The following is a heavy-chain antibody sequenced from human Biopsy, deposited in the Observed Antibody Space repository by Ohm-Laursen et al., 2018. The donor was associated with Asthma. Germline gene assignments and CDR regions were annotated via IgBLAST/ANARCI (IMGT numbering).Heavy chain of an antibody. D-gene: IGHD5-24*01. V-gene: IGHV4-31*03. J-gene: IGHJ4*02. CDR1: GGSLSSGPYY. CDR2: IYYSGST. CDR3: ARGPPVDRED. Sequence: TLSLTCTVSGGSLSSGPYYWSWARQHPGKGLEWIGYIYYSGSTYYNPSLKSRVTISVDTSKNQFSLKLSSVTAADTAVYYCARGPPVDREDWGQGTLVTVSS.